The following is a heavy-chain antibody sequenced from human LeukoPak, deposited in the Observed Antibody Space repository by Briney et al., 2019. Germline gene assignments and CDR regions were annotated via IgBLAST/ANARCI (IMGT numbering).Heavy chain of an antibody. Sequence: SVKGRFTISRDNAKNSLSLQMNSLRAEDTAVYYCARGGGDIVVVPAAMFDGFDPWGQGTLVTVSS. V-gene: IGHV3-21*01. J-gene: IGHJ5*02. D-gene: IGHD2-2*01. CDR3: ARGGGDIVVVPAAMFDGFDP.